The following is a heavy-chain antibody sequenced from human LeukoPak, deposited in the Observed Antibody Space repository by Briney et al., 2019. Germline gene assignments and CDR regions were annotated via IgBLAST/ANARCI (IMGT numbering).Heavy chain of an antibody. D-gene: IGHD6-13*01. V-gene: IGHV1-46*01. Sequence: ASVKVSCKASGGTFSSYAISWVRQAPGQGLEWMGIINPSGGSTSYAQKFQGRVTMTTDTSTSTAYMELRSPRSDDTAVYYCARDEIRHRGSSPDYWGQGTLVTVSS. J-gene: IGHJ4*02. CDR2: INPSGGST. CDR1: GGTFSSYA. CDR3: ARDEIRHRGSSPDY.